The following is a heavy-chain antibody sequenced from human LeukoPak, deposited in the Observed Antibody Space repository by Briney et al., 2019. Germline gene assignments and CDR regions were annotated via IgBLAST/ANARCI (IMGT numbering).Heavy chain of an antibody. D-gene: IGHD3-3*01. CDR2: IIPIFGTA. CDR1: GYTFTNFG. CDR3: ARDSWSGYIDY. Sequence: ASVKVSCKASGYTFTNFGISWVRQAPGQGLEWMGGIIPIFGTANYAQKFQGRVTITADESTSTAYMELSSLRSEDTAVYYCARDSWSGYIDYWGQGTLVTVSS. J-gene: IGHJ4*02. V-gene: IGHV1-69*13.